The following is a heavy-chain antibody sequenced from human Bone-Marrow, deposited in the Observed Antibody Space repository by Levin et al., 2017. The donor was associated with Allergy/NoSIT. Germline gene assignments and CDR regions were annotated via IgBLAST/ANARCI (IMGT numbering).Heavy chain of an antibody. D-gene: IGHD3-16*02. Sequence: MASETLSLTCAVYGGSFSGYYWSWIRQPPGKGLEWIGEINHSGSTNYNPSLKSRVTISVDTSKNQFSLKLSSVTAADTAVYYCARGGMITFGGVIVIHGAGWFDPWGQGTLVTVSS. CDR1: GGSFSGYY. CDR2: INHSGST. J-gene: IGHJ5*02. V-gene: IGHV4-34*01. CDR3: ARGGMITFGGVIVIHGAGWFDP.